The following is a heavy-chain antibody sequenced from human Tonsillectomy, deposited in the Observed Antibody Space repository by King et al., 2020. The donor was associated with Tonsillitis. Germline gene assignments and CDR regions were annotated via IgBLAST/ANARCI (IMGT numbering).Heavy chain of an antibody. D-gene: IGHD5/OR15-5a*01. CDR1: GFSLSTTGMC. Sequence: QVTLQESGPALVKPTQTLTLTCTFSGFSLSTTGMCVSWIRQPPGKALEWLALIDWDDNKYYTTSLKTRLTISKDTSKNQVVLTMTNMDPVDTATYFCARTIGVSRFDPWGQGTQVTVSS. J-gene: IGHJ5*02. V-gene: IGHV2-70*01. CDR2: IDWDDNK. CDR3: ARTIGVSRFDP.